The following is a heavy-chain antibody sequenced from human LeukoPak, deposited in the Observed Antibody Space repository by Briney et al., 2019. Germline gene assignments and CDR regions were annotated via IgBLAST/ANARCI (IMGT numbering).Heavy chain of an antibody. D-gene: IGHD1-26*01. Sequence: GGSLRLSCAASGFTVSSNFMSWVRQAPGKGLEWVSLIYGGGSTYYADSEKGRFTISRDNSKNTLYLQMNSLRAEDTAVYYCAAGIVAAFGVFDYWGQGTLVTVSS. V-gene: IGHV3-66*02. CDR1: GFTVSSNF. J-gene: IGHJ4*02. CDR2: IYGGGST. CDR3: AAGIVAAFGVFDY.